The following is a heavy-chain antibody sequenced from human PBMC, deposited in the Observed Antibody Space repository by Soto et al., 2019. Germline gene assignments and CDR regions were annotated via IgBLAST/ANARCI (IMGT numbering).Heavy chain of an antibody. D-gene: IGHD2-2*01. Sequence: NPSENLSLTCSVSVDSTSSYCWSWVRQTAGKGLEWIGRMYTTATTNYNPSLKSRVTMSIDTSKRQFSLTRSSVTAADTAVYYCVKDNTPEMTPGWFDPWGQGTLVTVSS. J-gene: IGHJ5*02. CDR1: VDSTSSYC. CDR3: VKDNTPEMTPGWFDP. CDR2: MYTTATT. V-gene: IGHV4-4*07.